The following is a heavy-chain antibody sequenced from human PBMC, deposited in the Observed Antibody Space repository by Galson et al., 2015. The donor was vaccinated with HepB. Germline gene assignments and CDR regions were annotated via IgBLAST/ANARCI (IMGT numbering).Heavy chain of an antibody. V-gene: IGHV3-64D*06. Sequence: SLRLSCAASGFTFSSYAMHWVRQAPGKGLEYVSAISSNGGSTYYADSVKGRFTISRDNSKNTLYLQMSSLRAEDTAVYYCVKYRQWRGGDYWGQGTLVTVSS. D-gene: IGHD6-19*01. CDR3: VKYRQWRGGDY. J-gene: IGHJ4*02. CDR2: ISSNGGST. CDR1: GFTFSSYA.